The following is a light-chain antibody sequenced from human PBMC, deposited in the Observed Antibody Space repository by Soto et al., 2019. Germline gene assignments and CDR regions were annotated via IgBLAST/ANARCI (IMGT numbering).Light chain of an antibody. CDR1: QSISSW. CDR2: DAS. J-gene: IGKJ1*01. V-gene: IGKV1-5*01. Sequence: DIQMTQSPSTLSSFVGDRVTLTCRASQSISSWLAWYKRKPGKAPKLLIYDASSLESGVPSRFRGSGSGTEFTLTISSLQPDDFETYYCQQYNSYSPAFGQGTKVDTK. CDR3: QQYNSYSPA.